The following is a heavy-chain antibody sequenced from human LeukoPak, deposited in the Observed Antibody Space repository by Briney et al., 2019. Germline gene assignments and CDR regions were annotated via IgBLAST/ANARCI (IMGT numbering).Heavy chain of an antibody. D-gene: IGHD6-19*01. V-gene: IGHV3-23*01. CDR3: AKDSTVFGLVPDY. Sequence: PGGSLRLSCAASGFTFSRYAMSWVRQAPGKGLEWVSTISGNDGSTYYADSVQGRFTISRDNSKNTLYLQMNSLRAEDTAVYYCAKDSTVFGLVPDYWGQGTLVTVSS. J-gene: IGHJ4*02. CDR1: GFTFSRYA. CDR2: ISGNDGST.